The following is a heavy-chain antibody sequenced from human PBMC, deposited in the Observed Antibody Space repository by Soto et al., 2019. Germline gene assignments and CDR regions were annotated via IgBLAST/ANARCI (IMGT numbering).Heavy chain of an antibody. V-gene: IGHV4-59*01. CDR2: ISYSGST. CDR1: GGSISSSF. J-gene: IGHJ6*02. D-gene: IGHD5-18*01. CDR3: ARGHRAMEYYYYYGMDV. Sequence: SETLSLTCSVSGGSISSSFWSWIRQPPGKELEWIGYISYSGSTTYDPSLKSRITLSVDTSKNQFSLRVASVTAADTAVYYCARGHRAMEYYYYYGMDVWGQGTTVTVSS.